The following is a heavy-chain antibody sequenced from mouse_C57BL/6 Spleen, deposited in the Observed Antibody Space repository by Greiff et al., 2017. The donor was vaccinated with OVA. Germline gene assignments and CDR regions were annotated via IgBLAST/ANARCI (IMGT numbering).Heavy chain of an antibody. CDR2: INPGSGGT. J-gene: IGHJ3*01. Sequence: VQRVESGAELVRPGTSVKVSCKASGYAFTNYLIEWVKQRPGQGLEWIGVINPGSGGTNYNEKFKGKATLTADKSSSTAYMQLSSLTSEDSAVYFCARSPHYYGSRAYWGQGTLVTVSA. D-gene: IGHD1-1*01. CDR3: ARSPHYYGSRAY. CDR1: GYAFTNYL. V-gene: IGHV1-54*01.